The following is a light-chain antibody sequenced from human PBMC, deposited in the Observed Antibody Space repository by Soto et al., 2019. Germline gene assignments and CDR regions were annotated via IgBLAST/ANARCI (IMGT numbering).Light chain of an antibody. V-gene: IGLV4-69*01. CDR3: QTWGSGTVV. Sequence: QSVLTQSPSASASLGASVKLTCTLSSGHSSYAMAWHQQQPEKGPRYLMKLNSDGSHSKGDGIPDRFSGSSYGAERYLTISSLQSEDEADYYCQTWGSGTVVFGGGTKLNVL. J-gene: IGLJ2*01. CDR1: SGHSSYA. CDR2: LNSDGSH.